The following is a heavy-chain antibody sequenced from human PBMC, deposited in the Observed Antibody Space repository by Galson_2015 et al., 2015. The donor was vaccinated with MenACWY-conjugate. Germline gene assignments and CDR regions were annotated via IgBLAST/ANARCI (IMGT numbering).Heavy chain of an antibody. CDR3: ARDRGVEWLPSSWFDP. J-gene: IGHJ5*02. V-gene: IGHV3-33*01. CDR1: GFTLSSYS. D-gene: IGHD3-3*01. Sequence: SLRLSCAASGFTLSSYSMHWVRQSPGKGLEWVALIWSDGNKKSYADSVRGRFNISRDNSKNTLYLQMNNLRADDTAMYYCARDRGVEWLPSSWFDPWGQGTLVTVSS. CDR2: IWSDGNKK.